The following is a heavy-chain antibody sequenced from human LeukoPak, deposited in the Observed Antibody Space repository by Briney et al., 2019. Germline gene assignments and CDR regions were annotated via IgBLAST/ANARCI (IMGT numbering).Heavy chain of an antibody. CDR2: INTDVTVT. D-gene: IGHD6-19*01. CDR1: GFTFSNYR. V-gene: IGHV3-74*01. J-gene: IGHJ4*02. Sequence: PGGSLRLSCAASGFTFSNYRMLWVRHAPGEGLESVSRINTDVTVTTYADSVKGRFTVSRDNADNTMFLQMNSVRDEDTAVYYCATKQWLAPPPDSWGQGTPVTVSS. CDR3: ATKQWLAPPPDS.